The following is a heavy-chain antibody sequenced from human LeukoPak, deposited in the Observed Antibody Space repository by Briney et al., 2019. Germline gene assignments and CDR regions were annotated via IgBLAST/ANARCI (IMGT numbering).Heavy chain of an antibody. D-gene: IGHD3-10*01. CDR2: IYYSGRT. CDR3: AREGRLLWFGESTADAFDI. Sequence: PSETLSLTCTVSGGSISSYYWSWIRQPPGKGLEWIGYIYYSGRTNYNPSLKSRVTISVDTSKNQFSLKLSSVTAADTAVYYCAREGRLLWFGESTADAFDIWGQGTMVTVSS. V-gene: IGHV4-59*01. CDR1: GGSISSYY. J-gene: IGHJ3*02.